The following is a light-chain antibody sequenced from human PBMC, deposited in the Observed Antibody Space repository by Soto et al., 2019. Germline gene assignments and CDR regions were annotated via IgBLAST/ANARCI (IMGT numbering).Light chain of an antibody. CDR2: AAS. J-gene: IGKJ1*01. CDR1: QRVSSH. V-gene: IGKV3-15*01. Sequence: ETVMTQSPVTLSVSPRDTATLSCRASQRVSSHLAWYQQKPGQAPRLLIYAASTRATGIPVRFSGSGSETEFTLTIRSLQSEDFALYYCHQYNNWPWTFGQGTKVDIK. CDR3: HQYNNWPWT.